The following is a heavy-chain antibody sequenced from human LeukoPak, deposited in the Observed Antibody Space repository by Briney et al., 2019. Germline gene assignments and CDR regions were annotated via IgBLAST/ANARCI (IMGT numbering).Heavy chain of an antibody. CDR3: ARYYYDSSSDAFDI. CDR2: INPNSGGT. Sequence: ASVKVSCKASGYTFTGYYMHWVRQAPGQGLEWMGWINPNSGGTNYAQKFQGRVTMTRDTSISTAYMELSRLRSDDTAVYYCARYYYDSSSDAFDIWGQGTMVTVSS. D-gene: IGHD3-22*01. V-gene: IGHV1-2*02. CDR1: GYTFTGYY. J-gene: IGHJ3*02.